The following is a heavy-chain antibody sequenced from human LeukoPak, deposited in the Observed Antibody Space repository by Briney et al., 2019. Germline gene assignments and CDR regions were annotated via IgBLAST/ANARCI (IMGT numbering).Heavy chain of an antibody. Sequence: GESLKISCKGSGYSFTSYWIGWVRQMPGKGLEWMGIIYPGDSDTRYSPSFQGQVTISADKSISTAYLQWSSLKASDTAMYYCARQGGVEEPPSNYYYGMDVWGQGTTVTVSS. J-gene: IGHJ6*02. D-gene: IGHD6-13*01. CDR3: ARQGGVEEPPSNYYYGMDV. V-gene: IGHV5-51*01. CDR1: GYSFTSYW. CDR2: IYPGDSDT.